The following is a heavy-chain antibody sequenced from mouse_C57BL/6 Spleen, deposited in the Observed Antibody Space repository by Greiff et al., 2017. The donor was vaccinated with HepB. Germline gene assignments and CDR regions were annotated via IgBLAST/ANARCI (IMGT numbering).Heavy chain of an antibody. Sequence: QVQLQQSGAELARPGASVKMSCKASGYTFTSYTMHWVKQRPGQGLEWIGYINPSSGYTKYNQKFKDKATLTADKSSSTAYMQLSSLTSEDSAVYYCARVGLLQDAMDYWGQGTSGTVSS. D-gene: IGHD2-3*01. CDR2: INPSSGYT. CDR3: ARVGLLQDAMDY. CDR1: GYTFTSYT. J-gene: IGHJ4*01. V-gene: IGHV1-4*01.